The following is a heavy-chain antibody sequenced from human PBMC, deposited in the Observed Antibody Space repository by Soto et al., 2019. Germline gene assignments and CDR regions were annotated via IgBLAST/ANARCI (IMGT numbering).Heavy chain of an antibody. J-gene: IGHJ6*02. CDR2: INPSGGST. D-gene: IGHD3-9*01. V-gene: IGHV1-46*01. CDR1: GYTFTSYY. Sequence: ASVKVSCKASGYTFTSYYMHWVRQAPGQGLEWMGIINPSGGSTSYAQKFQGRVTMTRDTSTSTVYMELSSLRSEDTAVYYCARDKFRLVKGQYYYYGMDVWGQGTTVTVSS. CDR3: ARDKFRLVKGQYYYYGMDV.